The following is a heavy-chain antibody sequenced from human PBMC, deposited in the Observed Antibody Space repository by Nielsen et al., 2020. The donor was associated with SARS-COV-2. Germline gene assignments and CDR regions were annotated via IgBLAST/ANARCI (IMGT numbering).Heavy chain of an antibody. J-gene: IGHJ3*02. CDR2: IWYDGSNK. Sequence: WIRQPPGKGLEWVAVIWYDGSNKYYADSVKGRFTISRDNSKNTLYLQMNSLRAEDTAVYYCAKDHKPLSYYYDSSGYPPDAFDIWGQGTMVTVSS. CDR3: AKDHKPLSYYYDSSGYPPDAFDI. D-gene: IGHD3-22*01. V-gene: IGHV3-33*06.